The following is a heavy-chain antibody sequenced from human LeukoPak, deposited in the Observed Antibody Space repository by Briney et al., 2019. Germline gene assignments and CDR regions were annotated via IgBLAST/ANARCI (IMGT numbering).Heavy chain of an antibody. CDR3: ARDAGDYDILTGYYTPYYYYYYYMDV. J-gene: IGHJ6*03. D-gene: IGHD3-9*01. V-gene: IGHV1-18*01. Sequence: ASVKVSCKASGYTFTTHYMHWVRQAPGQGLEWMGWISAYNGNTNYAQKLQGRVTMTTDTSTSTAYMELRSLRSDDTAVYYCARDAGDYDILTGYYTPYYYYYYYMDVWGKGTTVTVSS. CDR1: GYTFTTHY. CDR2: ISAYNGNT.